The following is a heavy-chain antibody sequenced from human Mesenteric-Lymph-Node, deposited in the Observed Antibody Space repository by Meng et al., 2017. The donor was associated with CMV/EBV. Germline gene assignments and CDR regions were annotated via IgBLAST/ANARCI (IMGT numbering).Heavy chain of an antibody. CDR2: IIPLSHTP. CDR3: VRGFPYYDIFTQSTTYDDPQD. V-gene: IGHV1-69*01. J-gene: IGHJ1*01. D-gene: IGHD3-9*01. Sequence: FTWVRQSPGQRPQWVGGIIPLSHTPIYAPNFEDRVTISADDSTSTAYMELSSLTSDDTAVYYCVRGFPYYDIFTQSTTYDDPQDWGQGTLVTVSS.